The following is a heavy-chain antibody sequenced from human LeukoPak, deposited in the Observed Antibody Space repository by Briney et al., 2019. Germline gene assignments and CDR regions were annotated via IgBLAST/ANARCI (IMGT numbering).Heavy chain of an antibody. V-gene: IGHV4-39*01. CDR3: ARYCSSTNCPSFAPYGVDV. CDR2: IYYSGRT. Sequence: PSETLSLTCTVSGYSISSSSYSRGWIRQPPGKGLEWIGSIYYSGRTYYNPSLKSRVTISVDTSKNQFSLKLSSVTAADTAVYYCARYCSSTNCPSFAPYGVDVWGQGTTVTVSS. J-gene: IGHJ6*02. D-gene: IGHD2-2*01. CDR1: GYSISSSSYS.